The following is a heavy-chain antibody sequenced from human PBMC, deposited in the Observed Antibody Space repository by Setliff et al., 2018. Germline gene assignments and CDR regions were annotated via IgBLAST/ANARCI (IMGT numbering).Heavy chain of an antibody. J-gene: IGHJ5*02. CDR1: GGSISSGDYY. CDR2: IYYSGST. D-gene: IGHD3-10*01. V-gene: IGHV4-30-4*08. Sequence: PSETLSLTCTVSGGSISSGDYYWSWIRQPPGKGLEWIGYIYYSGSTYYNPSLKGRVTISVDTSKNQFSLKLSSVTAADTAVYYCAGWFGELYGFDPWGQGTLVTVSS. CDR3: AGWFGELYGFDP.